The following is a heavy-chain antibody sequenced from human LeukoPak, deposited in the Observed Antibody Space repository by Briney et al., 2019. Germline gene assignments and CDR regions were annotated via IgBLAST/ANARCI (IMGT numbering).Heavy chain of an antibody. Sequence: SETLSLTCTVSGGSISSSSYYWGWIRQPPGKGLEWIGSIYYSGSTYYNPSLKSRVTMSVDTSKNQFSLKLSSVTAADTAVYYCARQTTRYDILTGYPADFDPWGQGTLVTVSS. J-gene: IGHJ5*02. CDR2: IYYSGST. V-gene: IGHV4-39*01. D-gene: IGHD3-9*01. CDR1: GGSISSSSYY. CDR3: ARQTTRYDILTGYPADFDP.